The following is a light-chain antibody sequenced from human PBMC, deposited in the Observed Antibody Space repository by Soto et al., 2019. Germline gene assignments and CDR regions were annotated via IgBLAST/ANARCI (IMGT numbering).Light chain of an antibody. Sequence: DIQMTQSPSSLSASVGDRVTITCQASQDSSNYLNWYQQKPGKAPKLLIYDASKLETGFPSRFSGSGSGTDFTFTISSLQPADIATYYCQQYDILPPTFGQGTRMEIK. CDR2: DAS. J-gene: IGKJ5*01. CDR3: QQYDILPPT. CDR1: QDSSNY. V-gene: IGKV1-33*01.